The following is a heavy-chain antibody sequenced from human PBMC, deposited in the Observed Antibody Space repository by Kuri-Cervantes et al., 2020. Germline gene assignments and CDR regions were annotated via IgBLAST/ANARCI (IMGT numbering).Heavy chain of an antibody. J-gene: IGHJ4*02. Sequence: GGSLRLSCAASGFTFSDYYMSWIRQAPGKGLEWVSYISSSGSTIYYGDSVKGRFTISRDNAKNSLFLQMNSLRDEDTAVYYCARDLDWAFDYWGQGTLVTDSS. D-gene: IGHD3-3*01. V-gene: IGHV3-11*04. CDR3: ARDLDWAFDY. CDR2: ISSSGSTI. CDR1: GFTFSDYY.